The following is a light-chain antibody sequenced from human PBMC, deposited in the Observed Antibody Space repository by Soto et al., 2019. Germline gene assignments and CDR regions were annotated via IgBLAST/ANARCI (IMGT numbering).Light chain of an antibody. J-gene: IGLJ3*02. CDR1: RSDVGGYNY. Sequence: QSVLTQPRSVSGSPGQSLTISCTGTRSDVGGYNYVSWYQQHPDKAPKLMIYDVTKRPSGVPDRFSGSKSDNTASLTISGLQAEDEADYYCCSYAGTYTWVFGGGTKLTVL. V-gene: IGLV2-11*01. CDR2: DVT. CDR3: CSYAGTYTWV.